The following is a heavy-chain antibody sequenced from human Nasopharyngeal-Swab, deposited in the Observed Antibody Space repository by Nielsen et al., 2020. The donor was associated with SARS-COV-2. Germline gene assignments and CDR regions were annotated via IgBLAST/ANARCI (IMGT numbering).Heavy chain of an antibody. D-gene: IGHD6-13*01. V-gene: IGHV3-30-3*01. CDR2: ISYDGSNK. J-gene: IGHJ6*02. Sequence: GESLKISCAASGFTFSSYAMHWVRQAPGKGLEWVAVISYDGSNKYYADSVKGRFTIFRDNSKNTLYLQMNSLRAEDTAVYYCARERQQLGPLHYYYYGMDVWGQGTTVTVSS. CDR3: ARERQQLGPLHYYYYGMDV. CDR1: GFTFSSYA.